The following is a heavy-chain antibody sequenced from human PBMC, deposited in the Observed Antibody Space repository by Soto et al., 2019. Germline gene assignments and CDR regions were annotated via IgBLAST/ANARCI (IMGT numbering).Heavy chain of an antibody. CDR3: ARSGPPYYDFWSGPSGDWFDP. V-gene: IGHV4-59*01. Sequence: SETLSLTCTVSGGSTSSYYWSWIRQPPGKGLEWIGYIYYSGSTNYNPSLKSRVTISVDTSKNQFSLKLSSVTAADTAVYYCARSGPPYYDFWSGPSGDWFDPWGQGTLVTVSS. CDR1: GGSTSSYY. CDR2: IYYSGST. D-gene: IGHD3-3*01. J-gene: IGHJ5*02.